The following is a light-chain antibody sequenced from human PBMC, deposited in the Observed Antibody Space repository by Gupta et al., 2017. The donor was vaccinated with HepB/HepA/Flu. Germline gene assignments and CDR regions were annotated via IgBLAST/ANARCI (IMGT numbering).Light chain of an antibody. J-gene: IGLJ2*01. CDR3: SSYTSSSIVT. CDR1: SDDVGSYNR. V-gene: IGLV2-18*02. Sequence: QSALTQPPAVSGSPGQSVTISCTGISDDVGSYNRVSWYQQFPGTVPKLMIFEVSNRPSGVPYRVSGSNSGNTACLTISGLQAEDEADYYCSSYTSSSIVTFGGGTKLTVL. CDR2: EVS.